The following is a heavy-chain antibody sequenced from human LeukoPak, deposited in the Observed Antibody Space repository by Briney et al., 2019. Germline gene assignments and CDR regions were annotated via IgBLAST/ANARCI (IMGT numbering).Heavy chain of an antibody. V-gene: IGHV3-21*01. Sequence: GGSLRLSCAASGFTFSSYAMSWVRQAPGKGLEWVSSISSSSYIYYADSVKGRFTISRDNAKNSLYLQMNSLRAEDTAVYYCARGAAADYDILTGYYGYFQHWGQGTLVTVSS. CDR1: GFTFSSYA. CDR2: ISSSSYI. J-gene: IGHJ1*01. D-gene: IGHD3-9*01. CDR3: ARGAAADYDILTGYYGYFQH.